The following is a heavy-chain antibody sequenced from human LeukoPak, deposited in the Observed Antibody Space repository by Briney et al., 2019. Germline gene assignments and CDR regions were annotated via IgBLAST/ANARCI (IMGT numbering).Heavy chain of an antibody. V-gene: IGHV3-30*18. Sequence: QPGRSLRLSCAASGFTFSSYGMHWVRQAPGKGLEWVAVISYDGSNKYYADSVKGRFTISRDNSKNTLYLQMNSLRAEDTAVYYCDKDLAGCSYGYEVDYWGQGTLVTVSS. D-gene: IGHD5-18*01. CDR2: ISYDGSNK. CDR1: GFTFSSYG. J-gene: IGHJ4*02. CDR3: DKDLAGCSYGYEVDY.